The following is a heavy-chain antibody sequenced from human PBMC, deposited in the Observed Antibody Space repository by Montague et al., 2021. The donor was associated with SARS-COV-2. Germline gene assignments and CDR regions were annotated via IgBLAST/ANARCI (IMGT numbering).Heavy chain of an antibody. D-gene: IGHD6-19*01. V-gene: IGHV3-13*04. CDR1: GFTFSSYD. J-gene: IGHJ4*02. CDR3: SRGDRTGWQTDY. Sequence: SLRLSCAASGFTFSSYDMHWVRQATGKGLECVSLINTAGDTYYQGSVKGRFTISSDNAKNSLYLQMNSLRAGDTAVYYCSRGDRTGWQTDYWGQGTLVTVSA. CDR2: INTAGDT.